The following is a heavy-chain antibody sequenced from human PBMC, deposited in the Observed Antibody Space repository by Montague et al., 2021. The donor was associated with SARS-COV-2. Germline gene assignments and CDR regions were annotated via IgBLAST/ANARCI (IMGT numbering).Heavy chain of an antibody. V-gene: IGHV3-30*04. CDR1: GFAFSTYA. CDR3: ARTQSGDYLYYFDY. Sequence: LRLSCEASGFAFSTYAMYWVRQAPGKGLEWVAVISYDGSNQYYADSVKGRFTISRDNSKNTLYLQMNSLRAEDTAVYYCARTQSGDYLYYFDYWGQGILVTVSS. CDR2: ISYDGSNQ. D-gene: IGHD1-26*01. J-gene: IGHJ4*02.